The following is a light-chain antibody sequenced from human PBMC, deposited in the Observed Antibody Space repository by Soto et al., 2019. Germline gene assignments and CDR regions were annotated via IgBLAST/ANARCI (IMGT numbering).Light chain of an antibody. V-gene: IGKV1-8*01. CDR2: AAS. J-gene: IGKJ1*01. Sequence: AIRMTQSPSSLSASTGDRVSITCRASQGISSWLAWYQQKPGKAPKLLIYAASSLQSGVPSRFSGSGSGTDFTLTISSLQPEDFANYSCQQSYSTTWTFGQGTKVDIK. CDR1: QGISSW. CDR3: QQSYSTTWT.